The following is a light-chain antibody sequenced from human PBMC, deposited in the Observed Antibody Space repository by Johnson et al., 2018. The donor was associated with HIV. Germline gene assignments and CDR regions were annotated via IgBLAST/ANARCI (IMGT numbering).Light chain of an antibody. CDR3: GTLDSSLSAF. CDR1: SSNIGNNY. V-gene: IGLV1-51*01. J-gene: IGLJ1*01. CDR2: DNN. Sequence: QSVLTQPPSVSAAPGQKVTISCSGSSSNIGNNYVSWYQQLPGTAPKLLIYDNNKRPSGIPDRFSGSKSGTSATLGITGLQTWDAADYYCGTLDSSLSAFIGTCTKVTVL.